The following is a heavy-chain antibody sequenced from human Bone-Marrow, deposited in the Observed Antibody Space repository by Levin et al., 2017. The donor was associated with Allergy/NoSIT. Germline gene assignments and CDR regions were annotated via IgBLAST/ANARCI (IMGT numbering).Heavy chain of an antibody. CDR3: ARFLWLVPDCLGL. Sequence: GESLKISCKASGYTFSNYDIGWVRQAPGQGLEWMGWIRVNNGNTNYAQKLQGRVTMTTDTSTSTAYMELRNLRSDDTAVYYCARFLWLVPDCLGLWGRGTLVTVSS. J-gene: IGHJ2*01. V-gene: IGHV1-18*01. CDR1: GYTFSNYD. CDR2: IRVNNGNT. D-gene: IGHD6-19*01.